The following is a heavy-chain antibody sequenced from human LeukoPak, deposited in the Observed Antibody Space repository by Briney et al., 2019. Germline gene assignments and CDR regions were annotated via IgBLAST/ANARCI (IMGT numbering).Heavy chain of an antibody. V-gene: IGHV3-7*01. CDR3: ARDKYCSGSSCYPGRYLDY. CDR1: GFTFSNYW. J-gene: IGHJ4*02. D-gene: IGHD2-15*01. Sequence: GGSLRLSCAASGFTFSNYWMSWVRQAPGKGLEWVASIKQDESEKYYVDSVKGLTISRDNAKNSLYLQMNSLSAEDTAVYYCARDKYCSGSSCYPGRYLDYWGQGTLVTVSS. CDR2: IKQDESEK.